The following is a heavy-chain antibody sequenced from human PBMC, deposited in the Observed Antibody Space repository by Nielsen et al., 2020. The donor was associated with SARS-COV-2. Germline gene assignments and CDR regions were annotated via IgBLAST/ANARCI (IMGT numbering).Heavy chain of an antibody. CDR1: GFTFSGSA. J-gene: IGHJ6*02. V-gene: IGHV3-73*01. CDR3: TGSITMVRGVIGYYGMDV. Sequence: GESLKISCAASGFTFSGSAMHWVRQASGKGLEWVGRIRSKANSYATAYAASVKGRFTISRDDSKNTAYLQMNSLKTEDTAVYYCTGSITMVRGVIGYYGMDVWGQGTTVTVSS. D-gene: IGHD3-10*01. CDR2: IRSKANSYAT.